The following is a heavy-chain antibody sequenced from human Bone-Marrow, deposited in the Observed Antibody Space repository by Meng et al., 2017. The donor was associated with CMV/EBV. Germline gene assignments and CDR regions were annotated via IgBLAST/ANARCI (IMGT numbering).Heavy chain of an antibody. CDR2: ISSMGGST. J-gene: IGHJ4*02. CDR1: GFTFSSYA. CDR3: ARDLGPADRSVFSAPVLDY. D-gene: IGHD3-22*01. V-gene: IGHV3-64*02. Sequence: GGSRRLSCAASGFTFSSYAMHWVRQAPGKGLEYVSAISSMGGSTYYADSVKGRFTISRDNSKNTLYLQMGSLRAEDMAVYYFARDLGPADRSVFSAPVLDYWGQGTLVTVSS.